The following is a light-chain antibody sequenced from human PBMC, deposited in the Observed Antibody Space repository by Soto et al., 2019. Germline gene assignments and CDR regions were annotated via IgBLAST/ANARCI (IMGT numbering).Light chain of an antibody. Sequence: SYELTQPPSVSVAPGQTARITCGGNNIGSKSVHWYQQKPGQAPVLVVHDDSDRPSGIPGRLSGSNSGNTATLTISRVEAGEEADYYCQVWDSSSDHLFGGGTKLTVL. CDR3: QVWDSSSDHL. V-gene: IGLV3-21*02. CDR1: NIGSKS. J-gene: IGLJ2*01. CDR2: DDS.